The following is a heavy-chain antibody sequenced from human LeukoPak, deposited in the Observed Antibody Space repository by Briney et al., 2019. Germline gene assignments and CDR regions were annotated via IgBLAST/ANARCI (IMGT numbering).Heavy chain of an antibody. V-gene: IGHV3-30-3*01. CDR3: ARDPPEQTEWLGGWFDP. CDR1: GFTFSSYA. CDR2: ISYDGSNK. Sequence: GGSLRLSCAASGFTFSSYAMHWVRQAPGKGLEWVAVISYDGSNKYYADSVKGRFTISRDNSKNTLYLQMNSLRAEDTAVYYCARDPPEQTEWLGGWFDPWGQGTLVTVSS. J-gene: IGHJ5*02. D-gene: IGHD3-3*01.